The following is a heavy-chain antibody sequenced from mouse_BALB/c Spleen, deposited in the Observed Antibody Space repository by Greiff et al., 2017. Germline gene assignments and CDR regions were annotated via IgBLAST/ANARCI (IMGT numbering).Heavy chain of an antibody. CDR3: ARHPYYDYDRYAMDY. CDR2: INSNGGST. D-gene: IGHD2-4*01. J-gene: IGHJ4*01. Sequence: DVMLVESGGGLVKLGGSLKLSCAASGFTFSSYYMSWVRQTPEKRLELVAAINSNGGSTYYPDTVKGRFTISRDNAKNTLYLQMSSLKSEDTALYYCARHPYYDYDRYAMDYWGQGTSVTVSS. V-gene: IGHV5-6-2*01. CDR1: GFTFSSYY.